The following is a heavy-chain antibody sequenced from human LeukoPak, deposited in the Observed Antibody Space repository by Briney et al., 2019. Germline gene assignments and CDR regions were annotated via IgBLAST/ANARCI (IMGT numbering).Heavy chain of an antibody. CDR2: ISSSSSTI. Sequence: PGGSLRLSCAASGFTFSSYSMTWVRQAPGKGLEWVSYISSSSSTIYYADSVKGRFTISRDNAKNTLYLQMNSLRAEDTAVYYCARDLPDSYGPEGNWYFDLWGRGTLVTVSS. J-gene: IGHJ2*01. CDR1: GFTFSSYS. V-gene: IGHV3-48*04. CDR3: ARDLPDSYGPEGNWYFDL. D-gene: IGHD5-18*01.